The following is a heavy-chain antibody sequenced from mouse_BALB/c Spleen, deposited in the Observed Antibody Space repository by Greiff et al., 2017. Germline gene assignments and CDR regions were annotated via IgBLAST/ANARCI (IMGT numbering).Heavy chain of an antibody. CDR3: ARIYYGNSIAY. D-gene: IGHD2-1*01. CDR1: GYAFTNYL. CDR2: INPGSGGT. J-gene: IGHJ3*01. V-gene: IGHV1-54*01. Sequence: QVQLKQSGAELVRPGTSVKVSCKASGYAFTNYLIEWVKQRPGQGLEWIGVINPGSGGTNFNEKLMGKATLTADKSHSTAYMQLSSLTSDDSAVYFCARIYYGNSIAYWGQGTLVTVSA.